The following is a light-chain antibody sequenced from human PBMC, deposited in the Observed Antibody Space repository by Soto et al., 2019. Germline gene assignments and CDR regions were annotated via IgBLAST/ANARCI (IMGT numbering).Light chain of an antibody. V-gene: IGLV2-8*01. Sequence: QSALTQPPSASGSPGQSVTISCTGTSSDVGGYNYVSWYQQHTGKAPKLMIYEVSKWPSGVPDRFSGSKSGNTASLTVSGLQAEDEADYYCSSYAGGNNFHVVFGGGTKLTVL. CDR1: SSDVGGYNY. CDR3: SSYAGGNNFHVV. J-gene: IGLJ2*01. CDR2: EVS.